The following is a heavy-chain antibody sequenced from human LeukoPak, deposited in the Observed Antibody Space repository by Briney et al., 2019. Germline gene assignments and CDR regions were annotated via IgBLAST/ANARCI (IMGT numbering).Heavy chain of an antibody. CDR3: ARADGAQTFPFDY. Sequence: SETLSLTCAVYGGSFSGYYWSWIRQPPGKGLEWIGEINPGGNTNYNPSLKSRVTISVDTSKNQSSLKLTSVTAADTAVYYCARADGAQTFPFDYWSLGTLVTVSS. V-gene: IGHV4-34*01. CDR1: GGSFSGYY. D-gene: IGHD4/OR15-4a*01. CDR2: INPGGNT. J-gene: IGHJ4*02.